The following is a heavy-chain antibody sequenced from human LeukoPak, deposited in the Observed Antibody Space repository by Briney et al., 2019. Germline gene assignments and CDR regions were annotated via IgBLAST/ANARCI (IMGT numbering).Heavy chain of an antibody. J-gene: IGHJ4*02. CDR1: GFTVSSNY. Sequence: GGSLRLSCAASGFTVSSNYMNWVRQAPGKGLEWVSSFGSDLTFTSYADSVKGRFTISRDNAESSIYLHMNSLRDDDTAIYYCARDRLGDGYIREFDSWGQGTLVTVSS. CDR2: FGSDLTFT. CDR3: ARDRLGDGYIREFDS. V-gene: IGHV3-21*04. D-gene: IGHD5-24*01.